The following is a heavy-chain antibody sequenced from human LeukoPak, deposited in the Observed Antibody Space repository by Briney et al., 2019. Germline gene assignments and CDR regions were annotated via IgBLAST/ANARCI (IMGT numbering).Heavy chain of an antibody. J-gene: IGHJ4*02. Sequence: SETLSLTCTVSGGSMRGLYFSSIRQSPGMGLEWIGYIYYSGNTNYNPSLKSRVTISLDTSRSQSSLKLTSVTAADTAVYYLARRPGYYFDYWGQGILVTVSS. V-gene: IGHV4-59*01. CDR3: ARRPGYYFDY. CDR2: IYYSGNT. CDR1: GGSMRGLY.